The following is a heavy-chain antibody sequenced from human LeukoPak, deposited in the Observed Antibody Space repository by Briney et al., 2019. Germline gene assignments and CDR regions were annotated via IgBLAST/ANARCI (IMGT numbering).Heavy chain of an antibody. J-gene: IGHJ3*02. CDR1: GGSFSSYY. CDR2: INHSGTT. V-gene: IGHV4-34*01. Sequence: PSETLSLTCAVYGGSFSSYYWTWIRQPPGKGLEWIGKINHSGTTNYNPSLKSRLTISVDTPKNQFSLKLTSVTAADTAVYYCARETSKGDDAFDIWGQGTVVTVSS. D-gene: IGHD3-16*01. CDR3: ARETSKGDDAFDI.